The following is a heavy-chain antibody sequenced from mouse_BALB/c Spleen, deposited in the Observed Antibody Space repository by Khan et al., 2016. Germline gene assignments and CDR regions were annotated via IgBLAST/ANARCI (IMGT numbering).Heavy chain of an antibody. CDR3: AKGLRRGYYFDA. CDR1: GYTFTDYE. V-gene: IGHV1-15*01. D-gene: IGHD2-4*01. Sequence: QVQLQQSGAELVRPGASVKLSCKALGYTFTDYEMHWVKQTPVHGLEWIGAIHPGGGGSAYNQKFKVRATLTADKSSSTAYMELSSLTSEDSAVYYCAKGLRRGYYFDAWGQGTNLTVSS. J-gene: IGHJ2*01. CDR2: IHPGGGGS.